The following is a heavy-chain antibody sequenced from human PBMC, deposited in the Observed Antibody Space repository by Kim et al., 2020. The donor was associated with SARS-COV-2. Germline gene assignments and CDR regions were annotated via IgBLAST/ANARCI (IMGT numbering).Heavy chain of an antibody. D-gene: IGHD3-22*01. CDR2: ISYDGSNK. CDR1: GFTFSSYG. Sequence: GGSLRLSCAASGFTFSSYGMHWVRQAPGKGLEWVAVISYDGSNKYYADSVKGRFTISRDNSKNTLYLQMNSLRAEDTAVYYCAKDSIYYDSSGYYNIFDYWGQGTLVTVSS. J-gene: IGHJ4*02. V-gene: IGHV3-30*18. CDR3: AKDSIYYDSSGYYNIFDY.